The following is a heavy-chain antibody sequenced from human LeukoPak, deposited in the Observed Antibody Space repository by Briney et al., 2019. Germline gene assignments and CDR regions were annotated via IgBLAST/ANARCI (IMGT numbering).Heavy chain of an antibody. J-gene: IGHJ6*02. CDR3: ARDWYHYDILTGYYRNGMDV. CDR2: IYSGGST. Sequence: PGGSLRLSCAASGFTVSSNYMSWVRQAPGKGLEWVSVIYSGGSTYYADSVKGRFTISRDNSKNTLYLQMNSLRAEDTAVYYCARDWYHYDILTGYYRNGMDVWGQGTTVTVSS. CDR1: GFTVSSNY. V-gene: IGHV3-53*01. D-gene: IGHD3-9*01.